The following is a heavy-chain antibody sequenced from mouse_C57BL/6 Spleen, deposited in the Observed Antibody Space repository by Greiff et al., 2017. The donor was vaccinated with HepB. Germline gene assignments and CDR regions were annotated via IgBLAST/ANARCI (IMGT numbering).Heavy chain of an antibody. D-gene: IGHD2-5*01. J-gene: IGHJ1*03. V-gene: IGHV1-78*01. CDR2: IYPRDGST. Sequence: QVQLQQSDAELVKPGASVKISCKVSGYTFTDHTIHWMKQRPEQGLEWIGYIYPRDGSTKYNEKFKGKATLTADKSSSTAYMQLNSLTSEDSAVYFCARTVYYSNYEWYFDVWGTGTTVTDSS. CDR3: ARTVYYSNYEWYFDV. CDR1: GYTFTDHT.